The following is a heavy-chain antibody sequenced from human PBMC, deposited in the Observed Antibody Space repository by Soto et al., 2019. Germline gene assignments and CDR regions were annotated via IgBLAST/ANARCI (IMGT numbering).Heavy chain of an antibody. D-gene: IGHD1-1*01. Sequence: GGSLRLSCAASGFTFSDYYMSWIHQAPGKGLEWVSYISSSSSYTNYADSVKGRFTISRDDSKNTLYLQMNSLKTEDTAVYYCTSKSPLWSYYGMDVWGQGTTVTVSS. CDR3: TSKSPLWSYYGMDV. J-gene: IGHJ6*02. V-gene: IGHV3-11*03. CDR2: ISSSSSYT. CDR1: GFTFSDYY.